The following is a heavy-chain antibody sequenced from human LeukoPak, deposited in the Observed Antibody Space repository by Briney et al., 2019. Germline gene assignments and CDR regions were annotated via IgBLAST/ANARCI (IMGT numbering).Heavy chain of an antibody. CDR3: AREGLEDFQNCIVGATCVDGENWFDP. Sequence: GGSLRLSCAASGVTFSSYSMNWVRQAPGKGLEWVSYISSSSSYIYYADSVKGRFTISRDNAKNSLYLQMNSLRAEDTAVYYCAREGLEDFQNCIVGATCVDGENWFDPWGQGTLVTVSS. CDR1: GVTFSSYS. CDR2: ISSSSSYI. D-gene: IGHD1-26*01. J-gene: IGHJ5*02. V-gene: IGHV3-21*05.